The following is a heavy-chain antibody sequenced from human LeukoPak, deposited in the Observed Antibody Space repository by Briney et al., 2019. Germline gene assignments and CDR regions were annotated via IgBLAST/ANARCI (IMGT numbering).Heavy chain of an antibody. CDR3: TRDLWGYCSGGSCYFDY. Sequence: GGSLRLSCTAFGFTFGDYAMSWFRQAPGKGLEWVGFIRSKAYGGTTEYAASVKGRFTISRDDSKSIAYPQMNSLKTEDTAVYYCTRDLWGYCSGGSCYFDYWGQGTLVTVSS. J-gene: IGHJ4*02. CDR2: IRSKAYGGTT. D-gene: IGHD2-15*01. CDR1: GFTFGDYA. V-gene: IGHV3-49*03.